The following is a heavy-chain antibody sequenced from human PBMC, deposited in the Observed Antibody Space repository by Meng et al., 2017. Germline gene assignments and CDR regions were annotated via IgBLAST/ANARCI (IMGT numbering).Heavy chain of an antibody. J-gene: IGHJ6*02. D-gene: IGHD3-10*01. CDR3: ARDLLMVRGVISLDYYYYGMDV. V-gene: IGHV3-33*01. Sequence: GGSLRLSCAASGFTFSSYGMHWVRQAPGKGLEWVAVIWYDGSNKYYADSVKGRFTISRDNSKNTLYLQMNSLRAEDTAVYYCARDLLMVRGVISLDYYYYGMDVWGQGPTVTVSS. CDR2: IWYDGSNK. CDR1: GFTFSSYG.